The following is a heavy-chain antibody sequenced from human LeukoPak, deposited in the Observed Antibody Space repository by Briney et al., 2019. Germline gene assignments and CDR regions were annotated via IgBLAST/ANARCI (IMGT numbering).Heavy chain of an antibody. J-gene: IGHJ4*02. D-gene: IGHD2-15*01. CDR3: AKDSKITLADYYFDY. CDR1: GFSFRSYA. V-gene: IGHV3-30*04. CDR2: IANDGRDK. Sequence: PGGSLRLSCAASGFSFRSYAMHWVRQAPGKGLEWVTVIANDGRDKKYADSVRGRFTISRDNSKNTVYLQMDSLRVEDMAVYYCAKDSKITLADYYFDYWGLGTLVTVSS.